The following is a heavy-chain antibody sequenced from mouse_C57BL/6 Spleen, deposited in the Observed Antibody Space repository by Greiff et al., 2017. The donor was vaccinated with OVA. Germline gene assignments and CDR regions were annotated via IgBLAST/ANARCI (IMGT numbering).Heavy chain of an antibody. J-gene: IGHJ2*01. CDR3: ARSGDSSGYYFDY. Sequence: EVQLQQSGPELVKPGASVKISCKASGYTFTDYYMNWVKQSHGKSLEWIGDINPNNGGTSYNQKFKGKATLTVDKSSSTAYMELRSLTSEDSAVYYCARSGDSSGYYFDYWGQGTTLTVSS. CDR1: GYTFTDYY. D-gene: IGHD3-2*02. CDR2: INPNNGGT. V-gene: IGHV1-26*01.